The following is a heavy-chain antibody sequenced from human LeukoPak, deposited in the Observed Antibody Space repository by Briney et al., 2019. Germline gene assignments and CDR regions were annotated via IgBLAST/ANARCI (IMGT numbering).Heavy chain of an antibody. J-gene: IGHJ6*02. CDR1: GFTFSTYA. V-gene: IGHV3-23*01. CDR2: ISGSGGST. CDR3: AKARPGMDV. Sequence: GGSLRLSCTASGFTFSTYAMNWVRQAPGKGLEWVSDISGSGGSTYYAASVKGWFTISRDNSKNTLYLQMNSLRAEDTAVYYCAKARPGMDVWGHGTTVSVSS.